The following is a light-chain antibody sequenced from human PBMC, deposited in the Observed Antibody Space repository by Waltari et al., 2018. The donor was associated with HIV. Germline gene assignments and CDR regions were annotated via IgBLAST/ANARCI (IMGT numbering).Light chain of an antibody. V-gene: IGLV2-23*01. J-gene: IGLJ3*02. CDR2: EGS. CDR1: SHDVGSYNL. Sequence: QSALTQPASVSGSPGQSITISCTGTSHDVGSYNLVSWYQQHPGKAPKLIFYEGSKRPSGVSNRFSGSKSGNTASLTISGLQAEDEADYYCCSYAGSSTSWVFGGGTKLTVL. CDR3: CSYAGSSTSWV.